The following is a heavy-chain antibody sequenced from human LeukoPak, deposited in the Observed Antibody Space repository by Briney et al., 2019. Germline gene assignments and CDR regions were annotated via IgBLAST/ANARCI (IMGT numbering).Heavy chain of an antibody. J-gene: IGHJ4*02. CDR3: ATGFGYYFDY. CDR1: GYTFTDYY. Sequence: ASVKLSCKVSGYTFTDYYMHWVQQAPGKGLEWMGLVDPEDGETIYAEKFQGRVTITADTSTDTAYMELSSLRSEDTAVYYCATGFGYYFDYWGQGTLVTVSS. D-gene: IGHD3-10*01. CDR2: VDPEDGET. V-gene: IGHV1-69-2*01.